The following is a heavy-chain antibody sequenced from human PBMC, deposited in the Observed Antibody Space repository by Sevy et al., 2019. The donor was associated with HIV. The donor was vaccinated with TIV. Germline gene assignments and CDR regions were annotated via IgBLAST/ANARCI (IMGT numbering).Heavy chain of an antibody. V-gene: IGHV3-7*03. D-gene: IGHD3-10*01. Sequence: GGSLRLSCAASGFTFSSYWMSWVRQAPGKGLEWVANIKQDGSEKYYVHSVKGRFTISRDNAKNSLYLQMNSLRAEDTAVYYCARVDYYGSGSYYLNYYMDVWGKGTTVTVSS. CDR3: ARVDYYGSGSYYLNYYMDV. CDR1: GFTFSSYW. J-gene: IGHJ6*03. CDR2: IKQDGSEK.